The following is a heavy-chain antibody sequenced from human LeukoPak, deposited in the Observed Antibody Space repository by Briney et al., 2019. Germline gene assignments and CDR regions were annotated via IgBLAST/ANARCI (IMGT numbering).Heavy chain of an antibody. V-gene: IGHV4-61*01. CDR3: ASGQFLVSNDY. CDR1: GGSVSGGSYY. CDR2: FYYTGST. Sequence: SETLSLTCTVSGGSVSGGSYYWSWIRQPPGKGLEWIGYFYYTGSTNYNPSLKSRVTISVDTSKNQFSLRLSSVTAADTAVYYCASGQFLVSNDYWGQGILVAVSS. D-gene: IGHD5/OR15-5a*01. J-gene: IGHJ4*02.